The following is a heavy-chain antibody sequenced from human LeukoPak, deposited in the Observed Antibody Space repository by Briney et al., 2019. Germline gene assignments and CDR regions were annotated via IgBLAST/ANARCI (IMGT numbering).Heavy chain of an antibody. CDR1: GFTFSSYG. CDR2: IWHDGSNK. J-gene: IGHJ5*02. Sequence: GGPLRLSCAASGFTFSSYGMYWVRQAPGKGLEGVAVIWHDGSNKYHADSVKGRFTISRDNSKNTLYLQMNSLRAEDTAVYYCARSWGSAVTFSWFDPWGQGTLVTVSS. CDR3: ARSWGSAVTFSWFDP. D-gene: IGHD7-27*01. V-gene: IGHV3-33*01.